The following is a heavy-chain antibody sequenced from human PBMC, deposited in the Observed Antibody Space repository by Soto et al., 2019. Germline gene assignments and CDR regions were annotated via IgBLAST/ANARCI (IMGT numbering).Heavy chain of an antibody. J-gene: IGHJ6*02. CDR3: ARSQGGSSSLDIYYYYYYGMDV. CDR1: GGTFGSYA. D-gene: IGHD2-15*01. CDR2: IIPIFGTA. V-gene: IGHV1-69*13. Sequence: GASVKVSCKAPGGTFGSYAISWVRQAPGQGLEWMGGIIPIFGTAKYAQKFQGRVTITADESTSTGYMELSSLRSEDTAVYYCARSQGGSSSLDIYYYYYYGMDVWGQGTTVTVSS.